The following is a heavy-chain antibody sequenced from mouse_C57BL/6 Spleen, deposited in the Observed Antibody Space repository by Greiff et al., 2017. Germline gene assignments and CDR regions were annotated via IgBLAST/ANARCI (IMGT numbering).Heavy chain of an antibody. CDR2: IHPSDSDT. D-gene: IGHD1-1*01. Sequence: QVQLQQPGAELVKPGASVKVSCKASGYTFTSYWMHWVKQRPGQGLEWIGRIHPSDSDTNYNQKFKGKATLTVDKSSSTAYMQLSSLTAEDSAVYYCAMGDYYGSSYNWGQGTTLTVSS. J-gene: IGHJ2*01. CDR3: AMGDYYGSSYN. CDR1: GYTFTSYW. V-gene: IGHV1-74*01.